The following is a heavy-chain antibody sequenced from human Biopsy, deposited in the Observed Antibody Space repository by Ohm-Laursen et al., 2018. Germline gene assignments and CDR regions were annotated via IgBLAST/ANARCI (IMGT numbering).Heavy chain of an antibody. D-gene: IGHD4-23*01. V-gene: IGHV4-59*11. CDR2: ISYTGYT. Sequence: SETLSLTCTVSGGSFTGHYWSWIRQPPGKGLERIGHISYTGYTSYNASLKSRVTISVDTSRNHFSLRLSSLTAADTAVYYCARGSNDFGGLYFPRWGQGTLVTVSS. J-gene: IGHJ4*02. CDR3: ARGSNDFGGLYFPR. CDR1: GGSFTGHY.